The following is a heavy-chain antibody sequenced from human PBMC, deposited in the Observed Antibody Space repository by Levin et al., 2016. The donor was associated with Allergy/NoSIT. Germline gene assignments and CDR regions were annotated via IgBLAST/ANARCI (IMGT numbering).Heavy chain of an antibody. D-gene: IGHD3-9*01. CDR1: GFTFSSYA. J-gene: IGHJ4*02. CDR2: ISYDGSNK. CDR3: ARDFDSITFDY. Sequence: GESLKISCAASGFTFSSYAMHWVRQAPGKGLEWVAVISYDGSNKYYADSVKGRFTISRDNSKNTLYLQMNSLRAEDTAVYYCARDFDSITFDYWGQGTLVTVSS. V-gene: IGHV3-30*04.